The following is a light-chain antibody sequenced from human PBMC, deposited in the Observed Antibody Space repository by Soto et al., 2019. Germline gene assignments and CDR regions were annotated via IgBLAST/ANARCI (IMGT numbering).Light chain of an antibody. CDR3: QQYGPPRYS. Sequence: EIVLTQSPGTLSLSPGERATLSCRASQSVSSSYLPWYQQKPGQAPRLLIYGASSRATGIPDRFRGGGSGRDLTLTISSLEPEDCAVYYCQQYGPPRYSLRQGTKLAIK. J-gene: IGKJ2*01. V-gene: IGKV3-20*01. CDR2: GAS. CDR1: QSVSSSY.